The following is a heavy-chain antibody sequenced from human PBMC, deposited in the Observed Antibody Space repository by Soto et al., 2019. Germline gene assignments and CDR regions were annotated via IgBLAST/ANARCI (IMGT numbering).Heavy chain of an antibody. Sequence: QVQLVQSGAEVKKPGASVKVSCKASGYTFTSYDINWVRQATGQGLEWMGWMSPHSGNTGSAQKFQGRVTMTRNTSIRTAYMELSSLRSEDTAVYYCARRAVAGPWFDPWGQGTLVTVSS. J-gene: IGHJ5*02. D-gene: IGHD6-19*01. CDR3: ARRAVAGPWFDP. CDR2: MSPHSGNT. CDR1: GYTFTSYD. V-gene: IGHV1-8*01.